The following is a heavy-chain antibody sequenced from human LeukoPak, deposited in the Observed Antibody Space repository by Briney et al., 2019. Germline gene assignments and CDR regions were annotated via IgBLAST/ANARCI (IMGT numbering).Heavy chain of an antibody. D-gene: IGHD3-10*01. CDR1: GFSFSTYA. CDR2: ISGSGGGI. Sequence: GGSLRLSCAASGFSFSTYAMSWVRQAPGKGLEWVSTISGSGGGIYYADSVKGRFIISRDNSENTLSLQMSSLRAEDTAIYYXXXXTMVRGLFDQWGQGTLVTVSS. CDR3: XXXTMVRGLFDQ. J-gene: IGHJ4*02. V-gene: IGHV3-23*01.